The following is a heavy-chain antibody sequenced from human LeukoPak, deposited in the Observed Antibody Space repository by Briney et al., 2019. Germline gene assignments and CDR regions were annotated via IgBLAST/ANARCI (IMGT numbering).Heavy chain of an antibody. CDR3: ARDYYDSSGYYYGGHDY. CDR2: IKQDGSEI. Sequence: GGSLRLSCAASGFTFSNYWMGWVRQAPGKGLEWVANIKQDGSEIYYVDSVKGRFTISRDTAKDSLYLQMNSLRAENTAVYYCARDYYDSSGYYYGGHDYWGQGTLVSVSS. J-gene: IGHJ4*02. CDR1: GFTFSNYW. D-gene: IGHD3-22*01. V-gene: IGHV3-7*01.